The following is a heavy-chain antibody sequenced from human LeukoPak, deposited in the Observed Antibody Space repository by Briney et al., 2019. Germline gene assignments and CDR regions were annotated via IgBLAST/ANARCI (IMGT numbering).Heavy chain of an antibody. V-gene: IGHV1-2*02. D-gene: IGHD3-10*01. CDR2: INPNSGGT. CDR1: GYTFTGYY. CDR3: ATSPYGSGSSDY. J-gene: IGHJ4*02. Sequence: ASVKVSCKASGYTFTGYYMHWVRQAPGQGLEWMGWINPNSGGTNYAQKFQGRVTMTRDTSISTAYMELSRLRSDDTAVYYCATSPYGSGSSDYWGQGTLVTVSS.